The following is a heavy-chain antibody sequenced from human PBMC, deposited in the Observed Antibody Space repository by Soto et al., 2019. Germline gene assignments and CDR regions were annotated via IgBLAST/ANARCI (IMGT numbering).Heavy chain of an antibody. CDR2: ISGSGGST. J-gene: IGHJ4*02. V-gene: IGHV3-23*01. Sequence: VGSLRLSGAASGFTFSSYAMSWVRQAPGKGLEWVSAISGSGGSTYYADSVKGRFTISRDNSKNTLYLQMNSLRAEDTAVYYCAKFGVGATGPPDYWGQGTLVTVSS. CDR1: GFTFSSYA. CDR3: AKFGVGATGPPDY. D-gene: IGHD1-26*01.